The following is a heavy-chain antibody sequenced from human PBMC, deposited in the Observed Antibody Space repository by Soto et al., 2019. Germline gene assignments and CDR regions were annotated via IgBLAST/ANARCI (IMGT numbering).Heavy chain of an antibody. J-gene: IGHJ4*02. CDR3: ARRYGGNLDY. D-gene: IGHD1-26*01. Sequence: PSETLSLTCTVSGGSISSYYWSWIRQPPGKGLEWIGYIYYSGSTNYNPSLKSRVTISVNTSKNQFSLKLTSVTAADTAVYYCARRYGGNLDYWGQGTLVTVSS. V-gene: IGHV4-59*08. CDR1: GGSISSYY. CDR2: IYYSGST.